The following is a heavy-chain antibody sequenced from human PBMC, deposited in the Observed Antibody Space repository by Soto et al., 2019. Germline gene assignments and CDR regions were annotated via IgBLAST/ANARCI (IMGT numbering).Heavy chain of an antibody. V-gene: IGHV4-39*02. CDR1: GGSINSKSYF. D-gene: IGHD3-9*01. Sequence: PSETLSLTCSVSGGSINSKSYFWGWIRQTPGKGLEWIASINYVGKTYYSPSLKSRLAISVDTSKNQFSLRLSSVTAADTAVYYCARDRYGGFDYWGLGTLVT. J-gene: IGHJ4*02. CDR3: ARDRYGGFDY. CDR2: INYVGKT.